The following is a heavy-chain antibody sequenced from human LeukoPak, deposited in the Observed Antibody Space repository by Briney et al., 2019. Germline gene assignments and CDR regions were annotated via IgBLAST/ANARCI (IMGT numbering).Heavy chain of an antibody. CDR1: GFTFSNYD. J-gene: IGHJ5*02. D-gene: IGHD1-26*01. V-gene: IGHV3-13*04. CDR3: VRGSTSFDN. CDR2: IGTAGDI. Sequence: GGSLGLSCAASGFTFSNYDMHWVRQATGKGLEWVSGIGTAGDIYYLGSVKGQFTISREDAKNSLYLQMNSLRAGDTAMYYCVRGSTSFDNWGQGTLVTVSS.